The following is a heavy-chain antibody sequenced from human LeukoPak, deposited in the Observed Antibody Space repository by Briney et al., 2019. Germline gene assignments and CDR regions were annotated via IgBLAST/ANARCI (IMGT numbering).Heavy chain of an antibody. CDR3: ATMVGADFDY. CDR2: IYYSGNT. Sequence: AETLSLTCTVSGGPLDSFYWSWVRQPPGKGLEWIGYIYYSGNTNYNPSLKSRVTISIDTSKSQFSLKLRSVTAADTAVYYCATMVGADFDYWGQGTLVTVSS. J-gene: IGHJ4*02. CDR1: GGPLDSFY. V-gene: IGHV4-59*01. D-gene: IGHD1-26*01.